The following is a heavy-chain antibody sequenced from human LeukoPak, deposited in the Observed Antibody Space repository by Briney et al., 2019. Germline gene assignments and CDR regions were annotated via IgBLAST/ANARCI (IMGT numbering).Heavy chain of an antibody. D-gene: IGHD3-10*01. V-gene: IGHV3-30*02. CDR3: AKEGGGYYGSGDFDY. CDR1: GFTFSSYG. Sequence: PGGSLRLSCAASGFTFSSYGMHWVRQAPGKGLEWVAFIRYDGSNKYYADSEKGRFTISRDNSKNTLYLQMNSLRAEDTAVYYCAKEGGGYYGSGDFDYWGQGTLVTVSS. J-gene: IGHJ4*02. CDR2: IRYDGSNK.